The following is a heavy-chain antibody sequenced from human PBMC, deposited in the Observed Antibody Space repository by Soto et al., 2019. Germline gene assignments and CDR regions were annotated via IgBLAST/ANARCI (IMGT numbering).Heavy chain of an antibody. J-gene: IGHJ5*02. CDR1: GYTFTNYG. Sequence: QVQLVQSGGEVRKPGASVKVSCKTSGYTFTNYGINWVRQAPGRGIEWKGWISGYNGNKNYAQNFQGRITMTTETSTSTAYMEQRSLTTDDTAVYYCARDRPPYLEWMSQRGWFDPWGQGTLVTVSA. CDR2: ISGYNGNK. D-gene: IGHD3-3*01. CDR3: ARDRPPYLEWMSQRGWFDP. V-gene: IGHV1-18*04.